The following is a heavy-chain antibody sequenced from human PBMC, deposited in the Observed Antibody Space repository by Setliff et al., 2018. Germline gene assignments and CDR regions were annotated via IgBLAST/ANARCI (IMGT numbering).Heavy chain of an antibody. J-gene: IGHJ3*01. CDR2: FRGGGGPT. CDR1: GFSFSNYA. CDR3: AKVYRDYGNSVDAFDV. V-gene: IGHV3-23*01. Sequence: GGSLRLSCAGSGFSFSNYAMSWVRQAPGMGLDWVSSFRGGGGPTYYADSVKGRFTISRDISKNTVYLQMSSLRVEDTAVYFCAKVYRDYGNSVDAFDVWGQGTMVTVSS. D-gene: IGHD4-17*01.